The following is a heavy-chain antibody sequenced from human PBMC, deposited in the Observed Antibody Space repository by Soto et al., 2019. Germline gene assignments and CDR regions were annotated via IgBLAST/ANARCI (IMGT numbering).Heavy chain of an antibody. D-gene: IGHD3-22*01. CDR1: GGTFSSYA. Sequence: SVKVSCKASGGTFSSYAISWVRQAPGQGLEWMGGIIPIFGTANYAQKFQGRVTITADESTSTAYMELSSLRSEDTAVYYCARIPYYYDSSGYRIGDYWGQGTLVTVSS. V-gene: IGHV1-69*13. CDR2: IIPIFGTA. J-gene: IGHJ4*02. CDR3: ARIPYYYDSSGYRIGDY.